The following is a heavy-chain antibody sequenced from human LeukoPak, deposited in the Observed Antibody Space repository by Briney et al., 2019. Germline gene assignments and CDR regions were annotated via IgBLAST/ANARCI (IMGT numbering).Heavy chain of an antibody. Sequence: GASVKVSCKASGYTFTVYYMHWVRQAPGQGLEWMGWINPNSGGTNYAQKFQGRVTMTRDTSISTAYMELSRLRSDDTAVYYCARPGIAVAGQRGYFDYWGQGTLVTVSS. CDR1: GYTFTVYY. CDR2: INPNSGGT. CDR3: ARPGIAVAGQRGYFDY. J-gene: IGHJ4*02. D-gene: IGHD6-19*01. V-gene: IGHV1-2*02.